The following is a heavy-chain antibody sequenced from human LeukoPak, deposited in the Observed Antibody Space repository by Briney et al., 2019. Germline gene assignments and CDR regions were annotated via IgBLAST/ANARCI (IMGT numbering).Heavy chain of an antibody. CDR2: ISGGGGTT. CDR1: GFTFSSYA. Sequence: GGSLRLSCAASGFTFSSYAMSWVRQAPGMGLEWVSVISGGGGTTFYADSVKGRFTISRDNSKNTVYLQMDSLRAEDTAVYYCAKRDCSGGSCYSPLDYWGQGTLVTVSS. J-gene: IGHJ4*02. D-gene: IGHD2-15*01. CDR3: AKRDCSGGSCYSPLDY. V-gene: IGHV3-23*01.